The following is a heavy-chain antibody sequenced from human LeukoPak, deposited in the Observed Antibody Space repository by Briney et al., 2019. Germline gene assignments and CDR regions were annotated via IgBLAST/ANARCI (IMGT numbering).Heavy chain of an antibody. V-gene: IGHV1-69*05. CDR2: IIPIFGTA. J-gene: IGHJ6*03. CDR3: ARDSTGRTVVTDYYYYMDV. Sequence: VASVKVSCKASGGTFSSYAISWVRQAPGQGLEWMGGIIPIFGTANYAQKFQGRVTITTDESTSTAYMELSSLRSEDTAVYYCARDSTGRTVVTDYYYYMDVWGKGTTVTVSS. D-gene: IGHD4-23*01. CDR1: GGTFSSYA.